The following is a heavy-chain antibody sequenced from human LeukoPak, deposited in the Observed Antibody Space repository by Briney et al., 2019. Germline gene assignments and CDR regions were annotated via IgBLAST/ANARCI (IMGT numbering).Heavy chain of an antibody. J-gene: IGHJ4*02. Sequence: GGSLRLSCAASGFTFSSYSMNWVRQAPGKGLEWVSSISSSSRYIYYADSMKGRFTISRDNSKNSLYLQMNSLRAEDTAVYYCARVAEAAAFDSWGQGTLVTVSS. D-gene: IGHD6-13*01. CDR1: GFTFSSYS. CDR3: ARVAEAAAFDS. V-gene: IGHV3-21*06. CDR2: ISSSSRYI.